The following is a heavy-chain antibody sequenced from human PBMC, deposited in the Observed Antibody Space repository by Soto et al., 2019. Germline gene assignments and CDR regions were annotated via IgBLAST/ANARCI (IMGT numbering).Heavy chain of an antibody. J-gene: IGHJ4*02. V-gene: IGHV3-23*01. CDR1: GFTFSSYG. CDR3: AKALQMATILRQFDY. CDR2: ISGSGGST. D-gene: IGHD5-12*01. Sequence: GGSLRLSCAASGFTFSSYGMSWVRQAPGKGLEWVSGISGSGGSTYYADSVKGRFTTSRDNSKNTLYLQMNGLRAEDTAVYYCAKALQMATILRQFDYWGQGTLVTVSS.